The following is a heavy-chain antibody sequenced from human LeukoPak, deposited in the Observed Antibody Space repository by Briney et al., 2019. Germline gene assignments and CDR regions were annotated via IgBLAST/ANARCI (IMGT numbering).Heavy chain of an antibody. V-gene: IGHV3-21*01. CDR3: ARERGSGWGGGIQH. D-gene: IGHD6-19*01. J-gene: IGHJ1*01. CDR2: ISYSSNYI. CDR1: GFTFSSYT. Sequence: GESLRLSCAASGFTFSSYTMNWVRQAPRRGLEWVSCISYSSNYIYYADSVKGRFTISRDNTKNSLYLQMNSLRAEDTAVYYCARERGSGWGGGIQHWGQGTLVTVSS.